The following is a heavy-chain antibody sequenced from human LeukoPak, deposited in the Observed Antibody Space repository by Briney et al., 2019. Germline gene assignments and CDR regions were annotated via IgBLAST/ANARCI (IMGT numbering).Heavy chain of an antibody. CDR3: ARVVREPSRYYYEPYGWFDP. CDR2: INPSGGST. J-gene: IGHJ5*02. CDR1: GYTFTSYY. D-gene: IGHD3-22*01. Sequence: VASVMVSCKASGYTFTSYYMHWVRQAPGQGLEWMGIINPSGGSTSYAQKFQGRVTMTRDTSTSTVYMELSSLRSEDTAVYYCARVVREPSRYYYEPYGWFDPWGQGTLVTVSS. V-gene: IGHV1-46*03.